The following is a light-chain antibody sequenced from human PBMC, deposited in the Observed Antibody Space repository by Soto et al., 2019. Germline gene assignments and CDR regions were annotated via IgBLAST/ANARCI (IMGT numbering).Light chain of an antibody. V-gene: IGKV3-15*01. CDR3: QQYNNWPRGT. CDR2: GAS. CDR1: QSVSSN. J-gene: IGKJ1*01. Sequence: EIVLTQSPGTLSLSQGERATLSCRASQSVSSNLAWYQQKPGQAPRLLIYGASTRATGIPARFSGSGSGTEFTLTISSLQSEDFAVYYCQQYNNWPRGTFGQGAKVDI.